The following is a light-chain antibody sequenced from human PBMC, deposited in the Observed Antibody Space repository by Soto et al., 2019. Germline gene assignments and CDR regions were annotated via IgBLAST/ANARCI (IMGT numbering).Light chain of an antibody. CDR3: CSYTSSSTVV. Sequence: QSALTQPASVSGSPGQSITISCTGTSSDVGGYNYVSWYQQHPGKAPKLMIYDVNNRPSGVSNRFSGSKSGNTASLTLSGLQAEDEADYYCCSYTSSSTVVFGGGTKLTVL. CDR2: DVN. V-gene: IGLV2-14*01. CDR1: SSDVGGYNY. J-gene: IGLJ2*01.